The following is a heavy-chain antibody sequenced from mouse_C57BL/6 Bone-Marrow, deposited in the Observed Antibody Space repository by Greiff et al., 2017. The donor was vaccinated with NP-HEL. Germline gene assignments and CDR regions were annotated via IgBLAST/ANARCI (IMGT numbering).Heavy chain of an antibody. D-gene: IGHD2-1*01. V-gene: IGHV1-64*01. CDR2: IHPNSGST. CDR1: GYTFTSYW. J-gene: IGHJ4*01. CDR3: AWDGNYVNYYAMDY. Sequence: VQLQQPGAELLKPGASVKLSCKASGYTFTSYWMHWVKQRPGQGLEWIGMIHPNSGSTNYNEKFKSKATLTVDKSSSTAYMQLSSLTSEDSAVYYCAWDGNYVNYYAMDYWGQGTSVTVSS.